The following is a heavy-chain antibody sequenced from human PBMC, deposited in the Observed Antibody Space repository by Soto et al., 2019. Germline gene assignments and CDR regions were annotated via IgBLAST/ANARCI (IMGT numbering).Heavy chain of an antibody. J-gene: IGHJ6*02. CDR3: ARSGGNSYYYGMDV. CDR2: IYYSANT. CDR1: GGSISSGGYY. V-gene: IGHV4-31*02. D-gene: IGHD3-10*01. Sequence: QVRLQESGPGLVKPSQTLSLTCSVSGGSISSGGYYWSWIRQPPGKGLEWIGYIYYSANTHYNPSLKGRVSISADTSKNQFSLNLSSVTAADTAVYYCARSGGNSYYYGMDVWGQGTTVTVSS.